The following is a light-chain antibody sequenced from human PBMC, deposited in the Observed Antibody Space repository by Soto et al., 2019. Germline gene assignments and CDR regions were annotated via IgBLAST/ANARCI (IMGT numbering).Light chain of an antibody. J-gene: IGKJ1*01. V-gene: IGKV3-11*01. CDR2: DAS. CDR1: QSVSSY. CDR3: QQRSNWPWT. Sequence: EIVLTQSPATLSLSPGERATLSCRASQSVSSYLAWYQQKPGQAPRLLIYDASNRATGIPARFSGGGSGTDFTRTISSLEPEDFAVYYYQQRSNWPWTFGQGTKVETK.